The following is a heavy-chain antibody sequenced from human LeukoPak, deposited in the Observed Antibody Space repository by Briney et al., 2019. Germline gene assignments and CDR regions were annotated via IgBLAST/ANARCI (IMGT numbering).Heavy chain of an antibody. V-gene: IGHV1-2*02. CDR2: INPNSGGT. Sequence: GASVKVSCKASGYTFTGYYMHWVRQAPGQGLEWMGWINPNSGGTNYAQKFQGRVTMTRDTSVSTAYMELSRLRSDDTAVYYCAGQIRGVINYYYMDVWGKGTTVTISS. D-gene: IGHD3-10*01. CDR3: AGQIRGVINYYYMDV. CDR1: GYTFTGYY. J-gene: IGHJ6*03.